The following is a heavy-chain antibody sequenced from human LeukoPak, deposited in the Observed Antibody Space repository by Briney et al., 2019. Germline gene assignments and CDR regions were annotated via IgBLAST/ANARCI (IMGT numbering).Heavy chain of an antibody. CDR2: IYYSGST. V-gene: IGHV4-30-4*01. CDR1: GGSFSGYY. D-gene: IGHD4-17*01. Sequence: SETLSLTCAVYGGSFSGYYWSWIRQPPGKGLEWIGYIYYSGSTYYNPSLKSRVTISVDTSKNQFSLKLSSMTAADTAVYYCARERHDYGDYLDYWGQGTLVTVSS. J-gene: IGHJ4*02. CDR3: ARERHDYGDYLDY.